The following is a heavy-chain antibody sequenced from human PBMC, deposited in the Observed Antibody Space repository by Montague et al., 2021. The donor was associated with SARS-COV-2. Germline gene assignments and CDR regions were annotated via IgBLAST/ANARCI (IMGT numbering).Heavy chain of an antibody. V-gene: IGHV4-59*08. Sequence: SETLSLTCAVSGGSISSFYCSWIRQPPGKGLEWIGHISNSGTTNYNPSLTSRVTMSIDTSKNQFSLKVKSVTAADTAVYYCARHYSATLPAVYGGQGTLVTVSS. CDR3: ARHYSATLPAVY. CDR1: GGSISSFY. D-gene: IGHD2-15*01. J-gene: IGHJ4*02. CDR2: ISNSGTT.